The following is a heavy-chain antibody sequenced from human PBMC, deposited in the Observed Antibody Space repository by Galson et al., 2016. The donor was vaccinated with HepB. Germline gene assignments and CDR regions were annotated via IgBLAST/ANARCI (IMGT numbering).Heavy chain of an antibody. CDR2: IFHSGTT. CDR1: GGAITSSNW. D-gene: IGHD3-9*01. CDR3: ATDPGRLTGPDN. J-gene: IGHJ4*02. Sequence: SETLSLTCAVSGGAITSSNWWSWVRQPPGKGLEWIGDIFHSGTTNSNPSLKSRVTISIDKSKNHFSLKLNSVTAAGTAVYYCATDPGRLTGPDNWGQGTLVTVSS. V-gene: IGHV4-4*02.